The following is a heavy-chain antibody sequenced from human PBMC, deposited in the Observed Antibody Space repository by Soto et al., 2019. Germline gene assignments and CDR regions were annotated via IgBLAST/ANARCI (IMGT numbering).Heavy chain of an antibody. CDR2: ISYDGSNK. D-gene: IGHD6-13*01. J-gene: IGHJ6*04. CDR3: AKALLRRIAGAGLDF. Sequence: GGSLGLSCAASGFTFSSYGMHWVGQAPGKGLEWVAVISYDGSNKYYADSGKGRFTISRDNSKNTLYLQMNSLRAEDTAVYYCAKALLRRIAGAGLDFWGKGTTVTVSS. CDR1: GFTFSSYG. V-gene: IGHV3-30*18.